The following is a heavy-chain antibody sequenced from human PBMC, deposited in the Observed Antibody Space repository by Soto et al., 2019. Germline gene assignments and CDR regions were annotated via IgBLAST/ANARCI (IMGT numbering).Heavy chain of an antibody. CDR3: ARGGLQHALDV. J-gene: IGHJ6*02. CDR2: VNNDGTDT. CDR1: GFTFSNYW. V-gene: IGHV3-74*03. D-gene: IGHD6-13*01. Sequence: EVQLVESGGGLVQPGGSLRLSCAASGFTFSNYWMYWVRQAPGKGLVWVSRVNNDGTDTTHADSVKGRFTLSRDNAENTLYLQMTSLRAEDTAVYYCARGGLQHALDVWGQGSTVTVSS.